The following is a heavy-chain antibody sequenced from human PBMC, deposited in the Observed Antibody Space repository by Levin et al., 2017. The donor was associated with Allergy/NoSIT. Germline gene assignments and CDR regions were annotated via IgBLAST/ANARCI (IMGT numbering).Heavy chain of an antibody. J-gene: IGHJ4*02. CDR3: TGRVPNDYGDYFSF. CDR2: LQSKTYVGTT. D-gene: IGHD4-17*01. V-gene: IGHV3-15*01. CDR1: GFSFGDAW. Sequence: PGGSLRLSCAASGFSFGDAWMSWVRQAPGKGLEWVGLLQSKTYVGTTDYAAPVKGRFTISRDDSKNTLYLQMNSLRADDTAVYYCTGRVPNDYGDYFSFWGQGTLVTVSS.